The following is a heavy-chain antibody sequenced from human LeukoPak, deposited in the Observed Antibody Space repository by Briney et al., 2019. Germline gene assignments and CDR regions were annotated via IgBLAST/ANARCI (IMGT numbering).Heavy chain of an antibody. CDR1: GGSISNYY. CDR3: ASGRSGSRADPFDY. CDR2: FSYSGST. D-gene: IGHD3-10*01. J-gene: IGHJ4*02. V-gene: IGHV4-59*01. Sequence: SETLSLTCTVSGGSISNYYWSWIRQPPGKGLAWIGYFSYSGSTYYNPSLKSRVTISVDTSKNQFSLKLSSVTAADTAVYYCASGRSGSRADPFDYWGQGTLVTVSS.